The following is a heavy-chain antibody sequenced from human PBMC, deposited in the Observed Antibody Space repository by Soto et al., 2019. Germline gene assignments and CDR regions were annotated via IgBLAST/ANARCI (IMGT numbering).Heavy chain of an antibody. CDR1: GFSLSTSGVG. V-gene: IGHV2-5*02. CDR3: AHYLYILVDDAFDI. D-gene: IGHD2-8*01. J-gene: IGHJ3*02. Sequence: QITLKESGPTLVKPTQTLTLTCTFSGFSLSTSGVGVGWIRQPPGKALECLALIYWDDDKRYSPSLKSRLTITTDTSKNQVVLTMTNMDPVDTATYYCAHYLYILVDDAFDIWGQGTMVTVSS. CDR2: IYWDDDK.